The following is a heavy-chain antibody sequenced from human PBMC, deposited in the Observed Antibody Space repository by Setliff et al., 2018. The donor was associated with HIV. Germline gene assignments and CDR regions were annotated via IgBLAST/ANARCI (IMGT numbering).Heavy chain of an antibody. CDR1: GYSISRDHY. J-gene: IGHJ4*02. CDR2: IYYSGST. V-gene: IGHV4-38-2*01. D-gene: IGHD6-13*01. Sequence: SETLSLTCAVSGYSISRDHYWAWIRQPPGKGLEYIGNIYYSGSTYYNPSLKSRVTISVDTSKNQFSLKLSSVTAADTAVYYCATYSASWPDYWGQGTLVTSPQ. CDR3: ATYSASWPDY.